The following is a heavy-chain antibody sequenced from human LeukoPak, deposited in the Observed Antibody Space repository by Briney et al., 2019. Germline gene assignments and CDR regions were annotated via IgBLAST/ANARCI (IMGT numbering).Heavy chain of an antibody. D-gene: IGHD3-10*01. Sequence: GASVKVSCKASGYTFTTYDISWVRQAPGQGLEWMGWISGNNGKTNYAKKFQVRVTMTTDTSTSTTYMELWSLRSDDTAIYYCARRWGSGIRGAFDIWGQGTMVTVSS. CDR1: GYTFTTYD. V-gene: IGHV1-18*01. CDR2: ISGNNGKT. CDR3: ARRWGSGIRGAFDI. J-gene: IGHJ3*02.